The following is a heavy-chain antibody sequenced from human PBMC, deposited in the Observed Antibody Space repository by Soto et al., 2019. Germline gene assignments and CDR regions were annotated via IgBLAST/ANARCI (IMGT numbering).Heavy chain of an antibody. Sequence: GGSLRLSCASSGFPFSTHSMNWVRQAPGKGLEWISYITSSSVTMYADSVKGRFTISRDNAKNSLYLQMNSLRAEDTAVYFCVGEVGFQLIYWGQGTLVTVSS. CDR1: GFPFSTHS. V-gene: IGHV3-48*01. D-gene: IGHD2-2*01. CDR2: ITSSSVT. J-gene: IGHJ4*02. CDR3: VGEVGFQLIY.